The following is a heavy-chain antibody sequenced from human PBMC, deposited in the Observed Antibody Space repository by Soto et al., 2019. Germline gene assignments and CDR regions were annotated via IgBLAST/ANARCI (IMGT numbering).Heavy chain of an antibody. D-gene: IGHD2-2*01. Sequence: GGALRLSCAASVFTFSNSWMHWVRQVSGKGLEWVSRINADGTSTSYADSVKGRFTISRDNAKNTLYLHVNSLRAEDTAVYYCVKVLARGVGVPRFYFDSWGQGALVTVSS. CDR3: VKVLARGVGVPRFYFDS. CDR2: INADGTST. J-gene: IGHJ4*02. V-gene: IGHV3-74*01. CDR1: VFTFSNSW.